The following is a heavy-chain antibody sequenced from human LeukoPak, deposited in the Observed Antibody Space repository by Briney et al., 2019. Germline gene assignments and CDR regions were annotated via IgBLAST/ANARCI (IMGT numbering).Heavy chain of an antibody. J-gene: IGHJ4*02. CDR2: IYYSGST. V-gene: IGHV4-38-2*02. CDR3: ARASTRWFGELLTFDY. D-gene: IGHD3-10*01. CDR1: GYSISSGYY. Sequence: SETLSLTCTVSGYSISSGYYWGWIRQPPGKGLEWIGSIYYSGSTYYNPSLKSRVTISVDTSKNQFSLKLSSVTATDTAVYYCARASTRWFGELLTFDYWGQGTLVTVSS.